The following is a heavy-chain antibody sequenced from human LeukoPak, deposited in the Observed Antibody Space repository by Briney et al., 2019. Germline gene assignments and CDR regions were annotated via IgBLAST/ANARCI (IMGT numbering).Heavy chain of an antibody. CDR1: GGSISSGSYY. V-gene: IGHV4-61*02. CDR3: ARDSGYIY. Sequence: SQTLTLTCTVSGGSISSGSYYWSWISQPAGEGLEWIRRSYTRGSTNYNPSLKRRVIISVDTSKKQFALKLSSVTAADTAVYYCARDSGYIYWGQGTLVTVSS. CDR2: SYTRGST. J-gene: IGHJ4*02. D-gene: IGHD3-22*01.